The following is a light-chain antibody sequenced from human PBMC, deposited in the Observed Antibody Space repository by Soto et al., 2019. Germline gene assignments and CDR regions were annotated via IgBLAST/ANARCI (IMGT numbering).Light chain of an antibody. CDR3: QHYNSYPAA. J-gene: IGKJ1*01. V-gene: IGKV1-5*03. CDR1: QTISSW. CDR2: KAS. Sequence: DIQMTQSPSTLSGSVGDRVTITCRASQTISSWLAWYQQKPGKAPKLLIYKASTLKSGVPSRFSGSGPGTEFTLTISSLQLDDFETYYCQHYNSYPAAFGEGTKLDLK.